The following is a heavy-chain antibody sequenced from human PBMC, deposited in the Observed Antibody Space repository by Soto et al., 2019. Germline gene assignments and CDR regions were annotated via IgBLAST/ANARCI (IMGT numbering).Heavy chain of an antibody. D-gene: IGHD4-17*01. CDR2: IYPGDSDN. CDR3: ARQDYPGYYYYGMGV. J-gene: IGHJ6*02. CDR1: GYSFTSYW. Sequence: PGESLKISCKGCGYSFTSYWIGWVPQMPGKGLEWRGSIYPGDSDNRYSPSFQGQITISADKSISTADLQWSSLKASDTAMYYCARQDYPGYYYYGMGVWGQGTTVTVSS. V-gene: IGHV5-51*01.